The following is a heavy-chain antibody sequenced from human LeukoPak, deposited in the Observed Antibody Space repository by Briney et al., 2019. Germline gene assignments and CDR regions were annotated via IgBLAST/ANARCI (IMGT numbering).Heavy chain of an antibody. D-gene: IGHD4-17*01. V-gene: IGHV4-59*07. CDR1: GGSISSYY. CDR3: ARTGSTVTMLYPFDH. Sequence: TPSDTLSLTCTVSGGSISSYYWSWIRQPPGKGLEWIGYIYYSGSTNYNPSLKSRVSISVDTSKNQFSLKLSSVTAADTAVYYCARTGSTVTMLYPFDHWGQGTLVIVSS. CDR2: IYYSGST. J-gene: IGHJ4*02.